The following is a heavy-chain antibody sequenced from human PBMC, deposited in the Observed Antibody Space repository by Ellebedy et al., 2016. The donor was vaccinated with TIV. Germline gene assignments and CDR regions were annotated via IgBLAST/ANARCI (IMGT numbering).Heavy chain of an antibody. Sequence: GGSLRLSCAASGFTFSTYSMNWVRQTPGKGLEWVSSISSGGTSIFYGDSLKGRFTISRDNAENSLYLQVNSLRAEDTGVYYCARTIGENDRYYYYQDVWGKGTTVTVSS. CDR3: ARTIGENDRYYYYQDV. D-gene: IGHD1-1*01. V-gene: IGHV3-21*06. CDR1: GFTFSTYS. J-gene: IGHJ6*03. CDR2: ISSGGTSI.